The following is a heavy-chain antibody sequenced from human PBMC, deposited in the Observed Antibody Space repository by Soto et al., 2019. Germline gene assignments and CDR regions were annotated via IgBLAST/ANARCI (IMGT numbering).Heavy chain of an antibody. CDR3: ARDGYSYGYVLYGMDV. D-gene: IGHD5-18*01. CDR1: GFTFSSYW. CDR2: IKQDGSEK. V-gene: IGHV3-7*01. Sequence: GGSLRLSCAASGFTFSSYWMSWVRQAPGKGLEWVANIKQDGSEKYYVDSVKGRLTISRDNAKNSLYLQMNSLRAEDTAVYYCARDGYSYGYVLYGMDVWGQGTTVTVSS. J-gene: IGHJ6*02.